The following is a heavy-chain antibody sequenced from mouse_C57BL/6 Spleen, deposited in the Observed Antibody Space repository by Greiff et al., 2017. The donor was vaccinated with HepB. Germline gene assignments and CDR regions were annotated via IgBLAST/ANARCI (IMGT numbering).Heavy chain of an antibody. Sequence: QVQLQQPGAELVKPGASVKLSCKASGYTFTSYWMHWVKQRPGQGLEWIGMIHPNSGSTNYNEKFKSKATLTVDKSSSTAYMQLSSLTSEDSAVYYCAGEFITTVVPYFDVWGTGTTVTVSS. CDR1: GYTFTSYW. D-gene: IGHD1-1*01. V-gene: IGHV1-64*01. J-gene: IGHJ1*03. CDR2: IHPNSGST. CDR3: AGEFITTVVPYFDV.